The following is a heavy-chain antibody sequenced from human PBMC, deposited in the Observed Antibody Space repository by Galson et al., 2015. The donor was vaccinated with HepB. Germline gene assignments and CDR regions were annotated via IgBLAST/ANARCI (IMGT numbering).Heavy chain of an antibody. D-gene: IGHD2-2*01. CDR1: GLTFTHAW. Sequence: SLRLSCAASGLTFTHAWMSWVRQAPGKGLEWVGRIKSKIDGGTTDYAAPVKGRFTISRDDLKKTLYLQMNSLKTEDTGVYYCATYLLHILVVPAAMDYWGQGTLVTVSS. J-gene: IGHJ4*02. CDR2: IKSKIDGGTT. V-gene: IGHV3-15*01. CDR3: ATYLLHILVVPAAMDY.